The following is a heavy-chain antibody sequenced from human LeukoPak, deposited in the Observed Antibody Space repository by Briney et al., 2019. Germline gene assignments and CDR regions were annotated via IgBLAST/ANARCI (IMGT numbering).Heavy chain of an antibody. V-gene: IGHV3-33*01. CDR3: VRDGGELEADGFDM. CDR2: IWYDGSNK. D-gene: IGHD2-21*01. Sequence: GRSLRLSCAASGFIFSNYGMHWVRQAPGKGLEWVAVIWYDGSNKKYVESVKGRFTISRDNSKNTLYLQMNSLRAEDTAVYYCVRDGGELEADGFDMWGQGTMVTVFS. J-gene: IGHJ3*02. CDR1: GFIFSNYG.